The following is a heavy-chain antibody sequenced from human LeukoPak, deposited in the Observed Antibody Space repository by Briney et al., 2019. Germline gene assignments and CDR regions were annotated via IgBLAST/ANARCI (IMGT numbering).Heavy chain of an antibody. CDR3: ARATYDYLIKNWFDP. D-gene: IGHD5-12*01. CDR1: GGTFRSSA. Sequence: ASVKVSCKASGGTFRSSAISWVRQAPGQGLEWMGEIIPVFGTPNYAQKFQGRVTIIADESTSTGYMELSSLRSEDTAVYYCARATYDYLIKNWFDPWGQGTLVTVSS. J-gene: IGHJ5*02. CDR2: IIPVFGTP. V-gene: IGHV1-69*13.